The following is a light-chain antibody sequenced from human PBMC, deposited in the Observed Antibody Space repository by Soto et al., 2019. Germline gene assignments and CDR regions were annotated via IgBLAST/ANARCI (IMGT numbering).Light chain of an antibody. CDR3: LQDEGFSLT. Sequence: AIQMTQSPSSLSASVGDRVTITCRATQDIREDLGWYQQKPGEAPKLLIYAASSLQSEVPSRFSVSGSGTDFTITVSSLQAEDFATYLCLQDEGFSLTFGGWTKVDIK. CDR1: QDIRED. CDR2: AAS. V-gene: IGKV1-6*02. J-gene: IGKJ4*01.